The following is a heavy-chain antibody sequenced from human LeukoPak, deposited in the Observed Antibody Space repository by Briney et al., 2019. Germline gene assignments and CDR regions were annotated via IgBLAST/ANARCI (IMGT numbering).Heavy chain of an antibody. CDR3: ARRHGGSGSYYYFDY. Sequence: GASVKVSCKASGYTFTSYGISWVRQAPGQGLEWMGWISAYNGNTNYAQKLQGRVTMTTDTSTSTAYMELRSLRSDDTAVYYCARRHGGSGSYYYFDYWGQGTLVTVSS. D-gene: IGHD3-10*01. J-gene: IGHJ4*02. CDR2: ISAYNGNT. CDR1: GYTFTSYG. V-gene: IGHV1-18*01.